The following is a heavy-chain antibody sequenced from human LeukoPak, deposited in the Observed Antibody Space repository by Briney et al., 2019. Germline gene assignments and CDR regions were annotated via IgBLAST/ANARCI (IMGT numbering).Heavy chain of an antibody. CDR1: GGSISSYY. CDR3: AREPAVSGYYGMDV. V-gene: IGHV4-4*07. Sequence: SETLSLTCTVSGGSISSYYWSWIPQPAGKGLEWIGRIYTSGSTNYNPSLKSRVTMSVDTSKNQFSLKLSSVTAADTAVYYCAREPAVSGYYGMDVWGQGTTVTVSS. J-gene: IGHJ6*02. D-gene: IGHD6-19*01. CDR2: IYTSGST.